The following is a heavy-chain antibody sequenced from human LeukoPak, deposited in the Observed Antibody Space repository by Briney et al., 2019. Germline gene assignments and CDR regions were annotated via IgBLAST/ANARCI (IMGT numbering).Heavy chain of an antibody. CDR1: GGSFSGYY. D-gene: IGHD2-2*01. J-gene: IGHJ4*02. V-gene: IGHV4-34*01. Sequence: SETLSLTCAVYGGSFSGYYWSWIRQPPGKGLEWIGEINHSGGTNYNPSLKSRVTISVDTSKNQFSLKLSSVTAADTAVYYCARGGVPAADYYFDYWGQGTLVTVSS. CDR2: INHSGGT. CDR3: ARGGVPAADYYFDY.